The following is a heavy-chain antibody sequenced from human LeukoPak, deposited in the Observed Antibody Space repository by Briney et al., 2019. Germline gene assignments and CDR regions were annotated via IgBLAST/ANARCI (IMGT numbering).Heavy chain of an antibody. J-gene: IGHJ4*02. CDR3: AKGPGGSRYYFDY. D-gene: IGHD2-15*01. Sequence: GGSLRLSCAASGFTFSSYAMSWVRQAPGKGLEWVSGISVSGGNTYYADSVKGRFTISRDNSKNTLYLQMNSLRAEDTALYYCAKGPGGSRYYFDYWGQGTLVTVSS. CDR1: GFTFSSYA. V-gene: IGHV3-23*01. CDR2: ISVSGGNT.